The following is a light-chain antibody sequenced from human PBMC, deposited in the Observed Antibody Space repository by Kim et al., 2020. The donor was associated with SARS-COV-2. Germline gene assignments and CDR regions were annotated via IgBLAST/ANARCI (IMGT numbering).Light chain of an antibody. CDR3: MKGTHWPFT. CDR1: QSLVYSDGNIY. V-gene: IGKV2-30*01. Sequence: PASISCRSSQSLVYSDGNIYLNWFHQRPGQSPRRLIYKVCNRDSGVPDRFSGSGSGTDFTLQISRVEAEDVGVYYCMKGTHWPFTFGPGTKVDIK. J-gene: IGKJ3*01. CDR2: KVC.